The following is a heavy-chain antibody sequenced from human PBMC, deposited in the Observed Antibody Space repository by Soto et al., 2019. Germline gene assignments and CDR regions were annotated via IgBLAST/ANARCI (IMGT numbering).Heavy chain of an antibody. CDR3: ARDCGGSCYRTDDYGMNV. CDR1: GYSFTSCW. CDR2: IDPSDSYT. V-gene: IGHV5-10-1*01. Sequence: GESLKISCKGSGYSFTSCWISWVRQMPGKGLEWMGRIDPSDSYTNYSPSFQGHVTISADKSISTAYLQWSSLRSDDTAVYYCARDCGGSCYRTDDYGMNVWGQGTTVTVSS. D-gene: IGHD2-15*01. J-gene: IGHJ6*02.